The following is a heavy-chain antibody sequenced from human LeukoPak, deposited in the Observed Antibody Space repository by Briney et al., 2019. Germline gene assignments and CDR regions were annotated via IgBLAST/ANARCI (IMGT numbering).Heavy chain of an antibody. V-gene: IGHV4-4*09. CDR1: GGSISSYC. CDR3: ATSHDVKTAPYDL. J-gene: IGHJ5*02. Sequence: SETVSLTCTVSGGSISSYCWSWVRQSPGKGLEWLGYIFTSGRTDYNPSLKSRVTMSVDTSKNQLSMELRFLTAADTAVYYCATSHDVKTAPYDLWGQGTLVTVSS. CDR2: IFTSGRT. D-gene: IGHD2-21*01.